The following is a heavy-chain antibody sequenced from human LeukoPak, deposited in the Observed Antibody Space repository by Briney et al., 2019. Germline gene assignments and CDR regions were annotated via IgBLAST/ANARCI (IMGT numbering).Heavy chain of an antibody. J-gene: IGHJ4*02. CDR1: GGSFSGYY. V-gene: IGHV4-34*01. CDR2: INHSGST. D-gene: IGHD6-6*01. Sequence: SETLSLTCAVSGGSFSGYYWSWIRQPPGKGLEWIGEINHSGSTNYNPSLKSRVTISVDTSKNQFSLKLSSVTAADTAVYYCARGPGSSSSAPFDYWGQGTLVTVSS. CDR3: ARGPGSSSSAPFDY.